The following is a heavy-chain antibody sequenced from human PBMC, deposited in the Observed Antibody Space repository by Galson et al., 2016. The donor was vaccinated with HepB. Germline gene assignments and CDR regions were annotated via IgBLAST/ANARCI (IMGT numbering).Heavy chain of an antibody. D-gene: IGHD1-20*01. V-gene: IGHV4-61*02. CDR3: AREYNYNFRN. CDR2: IYIRGTT. J-gene: IGHJ4*02. CDR1: GGSISSGHYY. Sequence: TLSLTCTVSGGSISSGHYYWTWIRQPAGKGLEWIGRIYIRGTTDYNPSLKSRVTISMDTSENQFALKLSSVTAADTAVYYCAREYNYNFRNWGQGTLVTVSA.